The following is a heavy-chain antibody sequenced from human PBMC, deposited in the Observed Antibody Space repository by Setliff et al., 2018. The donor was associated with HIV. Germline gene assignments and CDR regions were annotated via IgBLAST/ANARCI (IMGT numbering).Heavy chain of an antibody. CDR1: GYTFTNYY. CDR3: ARGWEGGMDY. V-gene: IGHV1-2*02. Sequence: ASVKVSCKASGYTFTNYYLHWVRQAPGQGLEWMGWINPNSGGTNYAQKFQGRVTMTRDTSISTAYMELSRLRYDDTAIYYCARGWEGGMDYWGQGTLVTVS. D-gene: IGHD1-26*01. J-gene: IGHJ4*02. CDR2: INPNSGGT.